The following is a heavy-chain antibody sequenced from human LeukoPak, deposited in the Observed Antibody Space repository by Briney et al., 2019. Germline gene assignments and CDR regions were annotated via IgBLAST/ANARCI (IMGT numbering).Heavy chain of an antibody. D-gene: IGHD4-17*01. CDR2: IYYSGST. CDR3: ARHDGDLFDY. J-gene: IGHJ4*02. V-gene: IGHV4-59*08. CDR1: GGSISSYY. Sequence: SETLSLTCTVSGGSISSYYWSWIRQPPGKGLEWIGYIYYSGSTNYNPSLKSRVTISVDTSKNQFSLKLSSVTAADTAVYYCARHDGDLFDYWGQGTLVTVSS.